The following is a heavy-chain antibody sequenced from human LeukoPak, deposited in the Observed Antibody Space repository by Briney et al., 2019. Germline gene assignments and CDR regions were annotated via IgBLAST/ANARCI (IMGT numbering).Heavy chain of an antibody. CDR2: IYNSGST. Sequence: SETPSLTCTVSGGSISIYYWSWVRQPPGKGLEWIGYIYNSGSTTYNPSLKSRATISVDTSKNQFSLKLSSVTAADTAVYYCARVRDGYNNFFDYWGQGTLVTVSS. D-gene: IGHD5-24*01. CDR3: ARVRDGYNNFFDY. V-gene: IGHV4-59*12. CDR1: GGSISIYY. J-gene: IGHJ4*02.